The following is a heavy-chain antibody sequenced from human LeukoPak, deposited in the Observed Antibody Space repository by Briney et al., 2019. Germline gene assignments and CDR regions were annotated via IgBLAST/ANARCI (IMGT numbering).Heavy chain of an antibody. J-gene: IGHJ6*02. D-gene: IGHD6-19*01. Sequence: GGSLRLSCAASGFTFSSYSINWVHQAPAKGLEGVSSISSSSSYIYYADAVKGRFTISRDNAKNPLQLQMNSLRAEDTAVYYCARDQFPSIAVAALESDVWGQGTTVTVSS. CDR3: ARDQFPSIAVAALESDV. CDR2: ISSSSSYI. CDR1: GFTFSSYS. V-gene: IGHV3-21*01.